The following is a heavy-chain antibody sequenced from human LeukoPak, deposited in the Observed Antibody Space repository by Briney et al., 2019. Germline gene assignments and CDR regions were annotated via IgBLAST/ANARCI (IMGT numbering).Heavy chain of an antibody. J-gene: IGHJ4*02. V-gene: IGHV4-38-2*01. Sequence: PSETLSLTCAVSGYSISSGYYWGWIRPPPGKGLEWIGSIYHGGSTYYNPSLKSRLTISVDTSKNQFSLKLSSVTAADTAVYYCASAGDDYHYFDYWGQGTLVTVSS. CDR1: GYSISSGYY. CDR3: ASAGDDYHYFDY. CDR2: IYHGGST. D-gene: IGHD4-11*01.